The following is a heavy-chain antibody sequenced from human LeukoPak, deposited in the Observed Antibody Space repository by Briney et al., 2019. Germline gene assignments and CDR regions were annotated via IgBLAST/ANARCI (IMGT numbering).Heavy chain of an antibody. D-gene: IGHD5-18*01. CDR1: GFTLRTYSMN. Sequence: GSLRLSCAASGFTLRTYSMNWVRQAPGKGLEWIGSIHYSKNTYYNPSLKSRVTISADTSKNQFSLTLGSVSATDTAVYHCVSPRGFSYGYFDYWGQGTLVTVSS. CDR3: VSPRGFSYGYFDY. CDR2: IHYSKNT. V-gene: IGHV4-39*01. J-gene: IGHJ4*02.